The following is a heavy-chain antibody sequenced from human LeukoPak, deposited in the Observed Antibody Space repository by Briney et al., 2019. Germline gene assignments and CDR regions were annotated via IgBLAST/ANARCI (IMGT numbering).Heavy chain of an antibody. D-gene: IGHD3-22*01. CDR1: GYTITDYY. J-gene: IGHJ4*02. Sequence: ASVKVSCNASGYTITDYYIHWVRQATGQGLEWMGWINPNSGGTNYAQKFQGRVTMTSDTSISTAYMELSRLRSDDTALYYCTRGSYYDSSGYSGVRLFDYWGQGTPVTVPS. V-gene: IGHV1-2*02. CDR2: INPNSGGT. CDR3: TRGSYYDSSGYSGVRLFDY.